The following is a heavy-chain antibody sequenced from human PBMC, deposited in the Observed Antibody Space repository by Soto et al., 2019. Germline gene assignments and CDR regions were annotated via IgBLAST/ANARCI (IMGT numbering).Heavy chain of an antibody. Sequence: GSLRLSCAASGFTFSSFTMNWVRQAPGKGLEWVSSISSGNGYIYYADSLKGRFTVSRDNAKNSLYLQMNSLRAEDTAVYYCARVSETAAGNDYWGQGTLVTVSS. CDR2: ISSGNGYI. J-gene: IGHJ4*02. V-gene: IGHV3-21*01. CDR3: ARVSETAAGNDY. CDR1: GFTFSSFT. D-gene: IGHD6-13*01.